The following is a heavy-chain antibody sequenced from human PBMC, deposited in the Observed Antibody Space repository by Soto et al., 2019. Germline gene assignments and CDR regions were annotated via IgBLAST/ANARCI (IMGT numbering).Heavy chain of an antibody. CDR3: TRAESPAIAYFFAC. CDR1: GFTFHTAW. CDR2: IRNQTYGGTA. Sequence: AGGSLRLSCAASGFTFHTAWLSWVRQAPGEGLEWVGLIRNQTYGGTAEYAASLKGRFTISRDDSSGIAYLQMNSLKTEDSAVYYCTRAESPAIAYFFACWAQGTLVTV. D-gene: IGHD6-13*01. J-gene: IGHJ4*02. V-gene: IGHV3-49*04.